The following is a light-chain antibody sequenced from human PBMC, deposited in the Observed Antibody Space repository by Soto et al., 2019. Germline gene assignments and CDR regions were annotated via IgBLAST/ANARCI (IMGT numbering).Light chain of an antibody. V-gene: IGKV1-9*01. J-gene: IGKJ4*01. CDR1: QGISSY. Sequence: EIQITQSPSSLSTSVRDRVTLTCRASQGISSYLAWYKQKPGKDPKLLIYAASTLQSGVQSRFSGSGYGTDLTLTLRSLKPEEWATDDGQPLKSYPLTFGGGTKVDIK. CDR2: AAS. CDR3: QPLKSYPLT.